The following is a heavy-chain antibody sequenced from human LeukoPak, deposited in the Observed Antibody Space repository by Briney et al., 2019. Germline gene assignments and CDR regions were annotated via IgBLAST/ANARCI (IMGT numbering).Heavy chain of an antibody. D-gene: IGHD1-7*01. CDR2: IFPSGGEI. Sequence: PGGSLRLSCAASGFAFSTFAMIWVRQPPGEGLEWVSSIFPSGGEIHYADSVRGRFTISRDNAKNSLYLQMNSLRVEDTAVYYCARAHNWKYGTFDYWGQGTPVTVSS. CDR1: GFAFSTFA. CDR3: ARAHNWKYGTFDY. V-gene: IGHV3-21*01. J-gene: IGHJ4*02.